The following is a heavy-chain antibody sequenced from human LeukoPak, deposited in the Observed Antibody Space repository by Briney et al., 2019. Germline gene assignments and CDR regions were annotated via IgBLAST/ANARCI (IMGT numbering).Heavy chain of an antibody. D-gene: IGHD2-2*02. V-gene: IGHV3-30-3*01. CDR1: GFTFSSYA. CDR3: ARLCSSTSCYMGYYYGMDV. CDR2: ISYDGSNK. Sequence: PGGSLRLSCAASGFTFSSYAIPWVRQAPGKGLEWVAVISYDGSNKYYADSVKGRFTISRDNSKNTLYLQMNSLRAEDTAVYYCARLCSSTSCYMGYYYGMDVWGQGTTVTVSS. J-gene: IGHJ6*02.